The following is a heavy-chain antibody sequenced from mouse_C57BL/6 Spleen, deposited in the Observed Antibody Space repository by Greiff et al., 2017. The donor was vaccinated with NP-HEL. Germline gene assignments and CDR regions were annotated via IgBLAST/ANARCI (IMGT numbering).Heavy chain of an antibody. D-gene: IGHD4-1*01. CDR1: GYTFTSYW. V-gene: IGHV1-55*01. J-gene: IGHJ1*03. CDR2: IYPGSGST. CDR3: ARAKLGQGYFDV. Sequence: VQLQQPGAELVKPGASVKMSCKASGYTFTSYWITWVKQRPGQGLEWIGDIYPGSGSTNYNEKFKSKATLTVDTSSSTAYMQLSSLTSEDSAVYYCARAKLGQGYFDVWGTGTTVTVSS.